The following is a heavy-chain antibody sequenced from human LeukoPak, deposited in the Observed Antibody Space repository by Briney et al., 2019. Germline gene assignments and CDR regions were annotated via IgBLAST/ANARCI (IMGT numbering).Heavy chain of an antibody. CDR2: INTNTGNP. V-gene: IGHV7-4-1*02. CDR3: ARDLRGYSYGLGTTFDY. D-gene: IGHD5-18*01. CDR1: GYTFTRYA. Sequence: ASMKVSCKASGYTFTRYAMNWVRQAPGQGLEWMGWINTNTGNPTYAQGFTGRFVFSLDTSVSTAYLQISSLKAEDTAVYFCARDLRGYSYGLGTTFDYWGQGTLVTVSS. J-gene: IGHJ4*02.